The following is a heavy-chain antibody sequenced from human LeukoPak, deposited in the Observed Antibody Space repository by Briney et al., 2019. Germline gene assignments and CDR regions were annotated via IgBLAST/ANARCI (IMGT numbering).Heavy chain of an antibody. CDR1: GGSISSSSYY. J-gene: IGHJ6*03. V-gene: IGHV4-39*07. Sequence: TSETLSLTCTVSGGSISSSSYYWGWIRQPPGKGLEWIGSIYYSGSTYYNPSLKSRVTISVDTSKNQFSLKLSSVTAADTAVYYCARLPYNWNLGMDYYYYMDVWGKGTTVTVSS. CDR2: IYYSGST. D-gene: IGHD1-7*01. CDR3: ARLPYNWNLGMDYYYYMDV.